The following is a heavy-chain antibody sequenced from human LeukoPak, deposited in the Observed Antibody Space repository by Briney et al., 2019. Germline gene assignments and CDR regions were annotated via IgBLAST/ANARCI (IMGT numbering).Heavy chain of an antibody. Sequence: GGPLRFSCAAPGFTFSSYPWSGVPQPPGKGLEWVSAISGSGGSTYYADSVKGRFTISRDNSKNTLYLQMNSLRAEDTAVYYCAKDRAADYWGQGTLVTVSS. CDR1: GFTFSSYP. V-gene: IGHV3-23*01. J-gene: IGHJ4*02. CDR2: ISGSGGST. CDR3: AKDRAADY.